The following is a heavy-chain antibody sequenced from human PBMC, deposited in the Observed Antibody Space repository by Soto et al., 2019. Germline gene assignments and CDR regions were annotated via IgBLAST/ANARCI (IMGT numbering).Heavy chain of an antibody. CDR1: GFTFGDSY. Sequence: GGSLRLSCVVSGFTFGDSYMSWIRQAPGKGLEWLSYISPGSRYPAYADSVKGRFTISRDNAKRSLYLQMVSLTAEDTAIYYCVRGGGGGLFDPWGQGTMVTVSS. CDR3: VRGGGGGLFDP. D-gene: IGHD2-15*01. V-gene: IGHV3-11*06. CDR2: ISPGSRYP. J-gene: IGHJ5*02.